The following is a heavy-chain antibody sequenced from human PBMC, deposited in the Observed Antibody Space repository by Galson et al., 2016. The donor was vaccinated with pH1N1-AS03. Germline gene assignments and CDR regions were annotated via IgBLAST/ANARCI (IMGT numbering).Heavy chain of an antibody. D-gene: IGHD4-23*01. Sequence: SLRLSCAASGVIFSSADMSWVRQAPGKGFQWVSGTNGGNGETYYADSVKGRFTISKDKSRNTLILQMNSLTAEDTAVYYCAKVSWGGNSMGWGPGTLVTVSS. CDR3: AKVSWGGNSMG. CDR1: GVIFSSAD. V-gene: IGHV3-23*01. CDR2: TNGGNGET. J-gene: IGHJ4*02.